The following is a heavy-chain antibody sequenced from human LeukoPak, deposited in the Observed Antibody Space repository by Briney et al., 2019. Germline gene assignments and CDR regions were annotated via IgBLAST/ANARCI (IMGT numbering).Heavy chain of an antibody. CDR2: ISSSGSTL. CDR1: GFTVYNNY. D-gene: IGHD3-3*01. Sequence: GGSLRLSCAASGFTVYNNYMTWVRQPPGKGLEWISYISSSGSTLGYADSVKGRFTISRDNAKNSVSLQMNSLRAEDTAVYYCARSEKNYDFWTGEDYWGQGTLVTVSS. J-gene: IGHJ4*02. V-gene: IGHV3-11*04. CDR3: ARSEKNYDFWTGEDY.